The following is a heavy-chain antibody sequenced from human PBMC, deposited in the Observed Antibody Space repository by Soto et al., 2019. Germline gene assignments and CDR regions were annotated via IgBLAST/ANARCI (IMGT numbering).Heavy chain of an antibody. D-gene: IGHD6-19*01. CDR2: IWYDGSNK. CDR3: ARDGQGLAPSTLDV. Sequence: QVQLVESGGGVAQPGRSLRLSCTVSGFTFSGHAMHWVRQAPGKGLEWGTQIWYDGSNKYYAESLKGRFTISRYNSKNTLYRQMNRLRVEDTAVYYCARDGQGLAPSTLDVWGQGTSVTVSS. J-gene: IGHJ6*02. CDR1: GFTFSGHA. V-gene: IGHV3-33*01.